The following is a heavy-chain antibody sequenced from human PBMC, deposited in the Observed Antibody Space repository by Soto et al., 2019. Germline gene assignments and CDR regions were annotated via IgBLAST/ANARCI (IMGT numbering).Heavy chain of an antibody. D-gene: IGHD2-2*02. V-gene: IGHV1-8*01. CDR3: AKAPPIVPAAINRFDP. J-gene: IGHJ5*02. CDR2: MNPNSGNT. Sequence: GASVKVSCKASGYTFTSYDINWVRQATGQGLEWMGWMNPNSGNTGYAQKFQGRVTMTRNTSISTAYMELSSLRSEDTAVYYCAKAPPIVPAAINRFDPWGQGTQVTVSS. CDR1: GYTFTSYD.